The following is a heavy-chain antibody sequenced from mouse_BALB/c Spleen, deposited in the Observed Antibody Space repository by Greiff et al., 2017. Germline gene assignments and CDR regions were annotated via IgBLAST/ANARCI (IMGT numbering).Heavy chain of an antibody. D-gene: IGHD1-1*01. Sequence: EVKLVESGGGLVKPGGSLKLSCAASGFTFSDYYMYWVRQTPEKRLEWVATISDGGSYTYYPDSVKGRCTISRDNAKNNLYLQMCSLKSEDTAMYYCARDITTVVARGCAYWGQGTLVTVSA. CDR1: GFTFSDYY. V-gene: IGHV5-4*02. J-gene: IGHJ3*01. CDR3: ARDITTVVARGCAY. CDR2: ISDGGSYT.